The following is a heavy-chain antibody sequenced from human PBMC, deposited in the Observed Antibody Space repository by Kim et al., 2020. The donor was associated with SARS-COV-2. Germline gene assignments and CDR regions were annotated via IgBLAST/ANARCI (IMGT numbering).Heavy chain of an antibody. D-gene: IGHD4-17*01. J-gene: IGHJ2*01. V-gene: IGHV1-46*01. CDR3: ATNREPHYGDYVTDWYFDL. CDR1: GYTFTSYY. CDR2: INPSGGST. Sequence: APVKVSCKASGYTFTSYYMHWVRQAPGQGLEWMGIINPSGGSTSYAQKFQGRVTMTRDTSTSTVYMELSSLRSEDTAVYYCATNREPHYGDYVTDWYFDLWGRGTLVTVSS.